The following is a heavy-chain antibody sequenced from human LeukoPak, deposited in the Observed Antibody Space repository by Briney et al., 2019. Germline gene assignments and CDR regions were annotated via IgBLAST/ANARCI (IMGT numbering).Heavy chain of an antibody. CDR2: IWYDGSNK. J-gene: IGHJ4*02. D-gene: IGHD2-2*01. CDR1: GFTFSSYG. V-gene: IGHV3-33*01. CDR3: ARTPQYCSSTSCYDPHLDY. Sequence: PGRSLRLSCAASGFTFSSYGMHWVRQAPGKGLEWVAVIWYDGSNKYYADSVKGRFTISRDNSKNTLYLQMNSLRAEDTAVYYCARTPQYCSSTSCYDPHLDYWGQGTLVTVSS.